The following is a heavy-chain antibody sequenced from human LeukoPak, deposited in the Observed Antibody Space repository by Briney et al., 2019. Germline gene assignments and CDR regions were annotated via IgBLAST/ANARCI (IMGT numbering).Heavy chain of an antibody. CDR3: AKDISAALAVARTGWLGAFDI. Sequence: GGSLRLSCAASGFTFDDYAMHRVRQAPGKGLEGVSGISWNSGSIGYADSVKGRFTISRDNAKNSMYLQMNRLSAEHTALSYCAKDISAALAVARTGWLGAFDIWGQGTMVTVSS. CDR2: ISWNSGSI. V-gene: IGHV3-9*01. D-gene: IGHD6-19*01. CDR1: GFTFDDYA. J-gene: IGHJ3*02.